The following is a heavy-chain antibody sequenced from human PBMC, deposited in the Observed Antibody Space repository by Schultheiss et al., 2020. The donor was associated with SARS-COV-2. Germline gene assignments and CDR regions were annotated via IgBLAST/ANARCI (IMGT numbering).Heavy chain of an antibody. D-gene: IGHD6-19*01. V-gene: IGHV3-7*01. J-gene: IGHJ4*02. Sequence: GESLKISCAASGSTFSNLWMTWVRQAPGKGLEWVAKINPDGSEKYYVDSVKGRFTMSRDNAKNSLFLQMNSLRVEDTAVYYCARELGSGWDYWGQGTLVTVSS. CDR1: GSTFSNLW. CDR3: ARELGSGWDY. CDR2: INPDGSEK.